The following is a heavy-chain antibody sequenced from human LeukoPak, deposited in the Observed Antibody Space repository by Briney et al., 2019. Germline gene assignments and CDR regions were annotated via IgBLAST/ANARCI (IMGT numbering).Heavy chain of an antibody. CDR3: VSPRGFSYGYFDY. CDR2: IYYSKNT. D-gene: IGHD5-18*01. CDR1: GGSISSSSAY. V-gene: IGHV4-39*01. Sequence: SETLSPTCTVSGGSISSSSAYWGWIRQPPGKGLEWIGSIYYSKNTYYNPSLKSRVTISADTSKNQFSLTLGSVSATDTAVYYCVSPRGFSYGYFDYWGQGTLVTVSS. J-gene: IGHJ4*02.